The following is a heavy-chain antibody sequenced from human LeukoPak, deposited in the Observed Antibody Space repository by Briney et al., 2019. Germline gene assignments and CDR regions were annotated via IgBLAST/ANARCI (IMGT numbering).Heavy chain of an antibody. Sequence: PGGSLRLSCAASGFTFSDYYMIWIRQAPGKGLEWVPYISSGSSRTNYADSVKGRFTISRDNAKNSLYLQMYSLRAEDTAVYYCAKERRTGSGAALDYWGPGTLVTVSS. CDR1: GFTFSDYY. CDR3: AKERRTGSGAALDY. D-gene: IGHD6-19*01. CDR2: ISSGSSRT. J-gene: IGHJ4*02. V-gene: IGHV3-11*06.